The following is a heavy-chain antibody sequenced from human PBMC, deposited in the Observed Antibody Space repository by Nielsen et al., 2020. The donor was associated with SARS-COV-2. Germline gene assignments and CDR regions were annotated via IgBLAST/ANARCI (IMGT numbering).Heavy chain of an antibody. CDR3: ASSVTRETWFDP. D-gene: IGHD4-17*01. J-gene: IGHJ5*02. Sequence: ASVQVSCKASGYTFTNYGISWVRQAPRQGLEWMGWISAYNGNTNYAQKLQGRVTMTTDTSTSTAYMELRSLRSDDTAVYYCASSVTRETWFDPWGQGTLVTVSS. V-gene: IGHV1-18*01. CDR2: ISAYNGNT. CDR1: GYTFTNYG.